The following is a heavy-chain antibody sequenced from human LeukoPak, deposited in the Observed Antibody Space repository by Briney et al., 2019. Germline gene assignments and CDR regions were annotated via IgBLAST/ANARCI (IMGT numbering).Heavy chain of an antibody. Sequence: GGSLRLSCAASGFTFDDYAMHWVRQAPGKGLEWVSLISWDGGSTYYAESVKGRFTISRDNAKNSLYLQMNSLRAEDTAVYYCARVASRGQEDYWGQGTLVTVSS. V-gene: IGHV3-43D*03. D-gene: IGHD5-12*01. J-gene: IGHJ4*02. CDR1: GFTFDDYA. CDR2: ISWDGGST. CDR3: ARVASRGQEDY.